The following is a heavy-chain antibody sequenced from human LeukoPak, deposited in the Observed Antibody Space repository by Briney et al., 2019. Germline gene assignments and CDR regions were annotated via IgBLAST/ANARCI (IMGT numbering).Heavy chain of an antibody. J-gene: IGHJ4*02. D-gene: IGHD3-22*01. CDR2: IIPIFGIA. Sequence: SVKVSCKASGGTFSSYAISWVRQAPGQGLEWMGRIIPIFGIASYAQKFQGRVTITADKSTSTAYMELSSLRSEGTAVYYCARTYYYDSSGYYRYYFDYWGQGTLVTVSS. CDR1: GGTFSSYA. V-gene: IGHV1-69*04. CDR3: ARTYYYDSSGYYRYYFDY.